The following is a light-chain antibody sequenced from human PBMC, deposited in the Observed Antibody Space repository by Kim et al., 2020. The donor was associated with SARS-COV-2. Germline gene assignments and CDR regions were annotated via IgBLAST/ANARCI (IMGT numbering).Light chain of an antibody. CDR1: QSISSW. Sequence: ASVGDTVTITCRASQSISSWLAWYQQKPGKAPKLLIYDASSLESGVPSRFSGSGSGTEFTLTISSLQPDDFATYYCQQYNSYWRTFGQGTKGDIK. CDR3: QQYNSYWRT. V-gene: IGKV1-5*01. CDR2: DAS. J-gene: IGKJ1*01.